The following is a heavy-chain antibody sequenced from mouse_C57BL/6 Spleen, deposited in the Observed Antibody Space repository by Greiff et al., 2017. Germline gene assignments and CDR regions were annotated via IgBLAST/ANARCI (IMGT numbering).Heavy chain of an antibody. J-gene: IGHJ2*01. CDR3: ARYYYGSSSFDY. V-gene: IGHV1-52*01. CDR2: IDPSDSET. Sequence: VQLQESGAELVRPGSSVKLSCKASGYTFTSYWMHWVKQRPIQGLEWIGNIDPSDSETHYNQKFKDKATLTVDKSSSTAYMQLSSLTSEDSAVYYCARYYYGSSSFDYWGQGTTLTVSS. D-gene: IGHD1-1*01. CDR1: GYTFTSYW.